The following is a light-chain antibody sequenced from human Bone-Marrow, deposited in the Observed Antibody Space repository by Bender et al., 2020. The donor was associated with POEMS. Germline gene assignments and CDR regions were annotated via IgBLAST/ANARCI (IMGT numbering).Light chain of an antibody. CDR2: DVS. CDR1: SSDVGGYNY. CDR3: SAWDDSLSGWV. Sequence: QSALTQPASVSGSPGQSIAISCTGTSSDVGGYNYVSWYQQHPDEAPKLMIYDVSDRPSGVSNRFSGSKSGTSASLAISELQSEDEALYYCSAWDDSLSGWVFGGGTKLTVL. V-gene: IGLV2-14*01. J-gene: IGLJ3*02.